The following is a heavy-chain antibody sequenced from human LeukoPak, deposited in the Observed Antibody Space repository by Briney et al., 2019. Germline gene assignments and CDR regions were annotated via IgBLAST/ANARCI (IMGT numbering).Heavy chain of an antibody. J-gene: IGHJ6*02. CDR2: IIPILGIA. CDR3: ARDRPRSSGSYYYYGMDV. Sequence: SVKVSCKASGGTFSSYAISWVRQAPGQGLEWMGRIIPILGIANYAQKFQGRVTITAGKSTSTAYMELSSLRSEDTAVYYCARDRPRSSGSYYYYGMDVWGQGTTVTVSS. CDR1: GGTFSSYA. V-gene: IGHV1-69*04. D-gene: IGHD3-10*01.